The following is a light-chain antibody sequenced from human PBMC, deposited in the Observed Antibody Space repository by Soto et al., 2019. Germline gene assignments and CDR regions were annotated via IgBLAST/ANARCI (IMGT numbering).Light chain of an antibody. Sequence: EIVLTQSPGTLSLSPGERATLSCRASQSVSSSYFAWYQQKPGQAPRLLISGASSRATGIPDRFSGSGSGTDFTLTISRLEPEDFAVYYCQQYGSPPWTFGQGTKVEIK. V-gene: IGKV3-20*01. CDR1: QSVSSSY. CDR3: QQYGSPPWT. J-gene: IGKJ1*01. CDR2: GAS.